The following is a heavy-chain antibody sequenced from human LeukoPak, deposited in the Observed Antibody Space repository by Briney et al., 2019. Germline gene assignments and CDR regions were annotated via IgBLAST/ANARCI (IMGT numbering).Heavy chain of an antibody. CDR2: ISGSGGST. V-gene: IGHV3-23*01. CDR1: GFTFSSYA. Sequence: GGSLRLSCAASGFTFSSYAMSWVRQAPGKGLEWVSTISGSGGSTYYADSVKGRFTISRDNSKNTLYLQMNRLGAEDTAVYYCAKESTVTPGNVNWFDTWGQGTLVTVSS. D-gene: IGHD4-17*01. CDR3: AKESTVTPGNVNWFDT. J-gene: IGHJ5*02.